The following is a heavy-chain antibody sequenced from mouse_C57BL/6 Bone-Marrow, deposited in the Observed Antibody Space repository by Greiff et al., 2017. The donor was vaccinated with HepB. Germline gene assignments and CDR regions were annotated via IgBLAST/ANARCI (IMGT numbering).Heavy chain of an antibody. Sequence: QVQLQQSDAELVKPGASVKISCKVSGYTFTDHTIHWMKQRPEQSLEWIGYIYPRDGSTKYNEKFKGKATLTADKSSSTAYMQLNSLTSEDSAVYFCVTTVVATGYFDVWGTGTTVTVSS. J-gene: IGHJ1*03. V-gene: IGHV1-78*01. D-gene: IGHD1-1*01. CDR1: GYTFTDHT. CDR2: IYPRDGST. CDR3: VTTVVATGYFDV.